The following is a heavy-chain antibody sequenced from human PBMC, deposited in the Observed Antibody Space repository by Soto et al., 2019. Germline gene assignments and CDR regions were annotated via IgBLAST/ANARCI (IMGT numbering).Heavy chain of an antibody. CDR2: ISSSSSYT. Sequence: PGGSLRLSCAASGFTFSDYYMSWIRQAPGKGLEWVSYISSSSSYTNYADSVKGRFTISRDNAKNSLYLQMNSLRAEDTAVYYCARSPDCTNGVCSVGFDYWGQGTLVTVSS. CDR1: GFTFSDYY. J-gene: IGHJ4*02. CDR3: ARSPDCTNGVCSVGFDY. V-gene: IGHV3-11*06. D-gene: IGHD2-8*01.